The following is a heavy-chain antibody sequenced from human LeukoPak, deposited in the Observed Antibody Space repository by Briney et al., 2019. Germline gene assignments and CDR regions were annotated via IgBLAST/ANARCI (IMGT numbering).Heavy chain of an antibody. J-gene: IGHJ4*02. D-gene: IGHD4-17*01. CDR2: INPNSGGT. Sequence: ASVKVSCKASGYTFTGYYMHWVRQAPGQGLEWMGWINPNSGGTNYAQKFQGRVTMTRDTSISTAYMELSRLRSDDTAVYYCARTWTTVTSYYFDYWGQGTLVTVSS. V-gene: IGHV1-2*02. CDR3: ARTWTTVTSYYFDY. CDR1: GYTFTGYY.